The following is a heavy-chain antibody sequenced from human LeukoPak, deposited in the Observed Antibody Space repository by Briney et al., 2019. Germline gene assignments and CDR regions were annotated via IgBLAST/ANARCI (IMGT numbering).Heavy chain of an antibody. Sequence: SETLSLPCTVPGCSISRYYWSWLRQPPGKGLEWIGSIYYTGSTNYNPSLKSRVTISVDTSKNQFSLKLSSVTAADTAVYYCARDIGYSDFIAYFWFFELWGRGTLVTVSS. CDR2: IYYTGST. V-gene: IGHV4-59*01. CDR1: GCSISRYY. J-gene: IGHJ2*01. D-gene: IGHD3-16*01. CDR3: ARDIGYSDFIAYFWFFEL.